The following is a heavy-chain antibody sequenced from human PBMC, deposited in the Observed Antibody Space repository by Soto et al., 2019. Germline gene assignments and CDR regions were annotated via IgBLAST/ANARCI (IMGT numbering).Heavy chain of an antibody. CDR3: ARARTVRNYADDSSDYFYFFCC. D-gene: IGHD3-22*01. CDR1: GDSISTFY. Sequence: PSETLSLTCTVSGDSISTFYWGWMRQSPGKELEWIGYVYYTGSTNYNPSLKSRVTISVDRSKNQFSLKLTSANAADTAVYYCARARTVRNYADDSSDYFYFFCCWGQGSQGTIAS. J-gene: IGHJ4*02. CDR2: VYYTGST. V-gene: IGHV4-59*01.